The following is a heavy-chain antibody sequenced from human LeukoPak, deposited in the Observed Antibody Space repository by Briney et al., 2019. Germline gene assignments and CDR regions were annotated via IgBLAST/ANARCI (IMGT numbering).Heavy chain of an antibody. CDR1: GFTFSSYT. J-gene: IGHJ4*02. CDR3: AKGYRLWLWYFDY. D-gene: IGHD5-18*01. V-gene: IGHV3-23*01. Sequence: GGSLRLSCAASGFTFSSYTMSWVRQAPGKGLEWVSAISGSGGSTYYADSVKGRFTISRDNSKNTLYLQMISLRAEDTAVYYCAKGYRLWLWYFDYWGQGTLVTASS. CDR2: ISGSGGST.